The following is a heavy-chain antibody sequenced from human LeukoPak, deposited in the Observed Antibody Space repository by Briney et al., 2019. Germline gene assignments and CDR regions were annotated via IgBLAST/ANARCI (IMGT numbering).Heavy chain of an antibody. CDR3: ARVGGYCGGDCYLSHFDY. D-gene: IGHD2-21*02. Sequence: GASVKDSCKASGYTFTSYYMHRVRQAPGQGLEWMGIINPGGGSTSYAQKFQGRVTMTRDMSTSTVYMELSSLRSEDTAVYYCARVGGYCGGDCYLSHFDYWGQGTLVTVSS. V-gene: IGHV1-46*01. CDR1: GYTFTSYY. CDR2: INPGGGST. J-gene: IGHJ4*02.